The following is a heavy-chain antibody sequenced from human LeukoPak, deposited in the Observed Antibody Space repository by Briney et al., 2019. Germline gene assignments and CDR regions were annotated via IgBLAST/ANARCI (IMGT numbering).Heavy chain of an antibody. V-gene: IGHV3-74*01. CDR3: ARDQRKYCSRTTCFVFDI. CDR2: ISNDGTST. D-gene: IGHD2-2*01. Sequence: GGSLRLPCAVSGLTFSNYWMHCVRQAPGKGLVWVSRISNDGTSTSYADSVKGRFTISRDNAKNTLYLQMNSLRGEDTAVYYCARDQRKYCSRTTCFVFDIWGQGTVVSVSS. J-gene: IGHJ3*02. CDR1: GLTFSNYW.